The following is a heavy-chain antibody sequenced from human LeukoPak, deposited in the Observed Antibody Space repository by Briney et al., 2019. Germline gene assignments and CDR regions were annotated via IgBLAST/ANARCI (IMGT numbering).Heavy chain of an antibody. D-gene: IGHD3-3*01. CDR2: ISSGGSYI. CDR3: ATKSGSGYLREAYYFDY. V-gene: IGHV3-21*01. J-gene: IGHJ4*02. CDR1: GFTFSSYN. Sequence: GGSLRLSCAASGFTFSSYNMNWVRQAPGKGLEWVSSISSGGSYIYYADSVKGRFTISRDNSKNTLYLQMNSLRAEDTAVYYCATKSGSGYLREAYYFDYWGQGTLVTVSS.